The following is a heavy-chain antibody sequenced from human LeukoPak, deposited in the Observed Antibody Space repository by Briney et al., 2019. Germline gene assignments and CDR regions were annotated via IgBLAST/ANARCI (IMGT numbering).Heavy chain of an antibody. J-gene: IGHJ4*02. CDR1: GFTFSTYA. CDR2: ISGSGGST. D-gene: IGHD4-17*01. V-gene: IGHV3-23*01. CDR3: AKDKWTVTTFHDY. Sequence: PGGSLRLSCAASGFTFSTYAMSWVRHAPGKGLEWVSAISGSGGSTYYADSVKGRFTISRDNSKNTLYLQMNSLRAEDTAVYYCAKDKWTVTTFHDYWGQGTLVTVSS.